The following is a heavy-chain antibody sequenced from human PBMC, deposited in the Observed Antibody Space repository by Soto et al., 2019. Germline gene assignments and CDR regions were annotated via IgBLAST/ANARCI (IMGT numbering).Heavy chain of an antibody. Sequence: PGEPLKISRKGSGYNFAGYWIAWVRQMPGKGLELIGIIYPSDSDTRYRPSFQGQVTISADKSISSAYLQWSSLRASDTAMYYCARGGVSTRTFDYWGQGTPVTVS. V-gene: IGHV5-51*01. CDR1: GYNFAGYW. CDR2: IYPSDSDT. J-gene: IGHJ4*02. CDR3: ARGGVSTRTFDY. D-gene: IGHD1-1*01.